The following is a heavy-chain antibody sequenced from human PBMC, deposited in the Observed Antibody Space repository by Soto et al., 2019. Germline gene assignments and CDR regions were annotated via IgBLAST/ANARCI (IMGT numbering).Heavy chain of an antibody. V-gene: IGHV4-61*01. CDR1: GGSVSSGSYY. D-gene: IGHD5-12*01. Sequence: SETLSLTCTVSGGSVSSGSYYWSWIRQPPGKGLEWIGYIYYSGSTNYNPSLKSRVTISVDTSKNQFSLKLSSVTAADTAVYYCARGGDGYNDYFDYWGQGTLVTVSS. J-gene: IGHJ4*02. CDR2: IYYSGST. CDR3: ARGGDGYNDYFDY.